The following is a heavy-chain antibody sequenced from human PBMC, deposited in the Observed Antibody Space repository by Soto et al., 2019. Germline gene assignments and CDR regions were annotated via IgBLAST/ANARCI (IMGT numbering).Heavy chain of an antibody. CDR1: GYPFTTYG. CDR2: ISGYNGDT. Sequence: QGQLVQSEAEVKKPGASVKVSCKASGYPFTTYGISWVRQAPGQGLEWMGWISGYNGDTNYAQKFQCRVTMTIDTSTGTAYMEGRSLTSDDTAVYYCAKNGQPPYYYYGLDVWGQGTKVTVSS. J-gene: IGHJ6*02. CDR3: AKNGQPPYYYYGLDV. V-gene: IGHV1-18*01. D-gene: IGHD2-8*01.